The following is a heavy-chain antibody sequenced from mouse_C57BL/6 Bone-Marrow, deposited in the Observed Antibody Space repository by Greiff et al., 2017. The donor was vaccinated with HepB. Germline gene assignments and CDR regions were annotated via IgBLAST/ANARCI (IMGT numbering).Heavy chain of an antibody. CDR2: IDPSDSYT. J-gene: IGHJ3*01. CDR3: ARAVLTY. CDR1: GYTFTSYW. Sequence: QVQLKQPGAELVRPGTSVKLSCKASGYTFTSYWMHWVKQRPGQGLEWIGVIDPSDSYTNYNQKFKGKDTLTVDTSSSTAYMQLSSLTSEDSAVYYCARAVLTYWGQGTLVTVSA. V-gene: IGHV1-59*01.